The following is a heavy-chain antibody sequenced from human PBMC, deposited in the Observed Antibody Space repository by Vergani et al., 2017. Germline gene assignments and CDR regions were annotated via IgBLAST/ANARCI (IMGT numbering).Heavy chain of an antibody. CDR2: IYYSGST. D-gene: IGHD6-13*01. V-gene: IGHV4-59*01. J-gene: IGHJ4*02. CDR1: GGSISSYY. CDR3: AREMRGTYSSSFDY. Sequence: QVQLQESGPGLVKLSETLSLTCTVSGGSISSYYWSWIRQPPGKGLEWIGYIYYSGSTNYNPSLKSRVTISVDTSKNQFSLKLSSVTAADTAVYYCAREMRGTYSSSFDYWGQGTLVTVSS.